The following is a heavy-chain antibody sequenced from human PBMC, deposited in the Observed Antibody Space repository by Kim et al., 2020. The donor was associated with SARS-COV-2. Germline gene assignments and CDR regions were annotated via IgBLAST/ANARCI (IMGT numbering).Heavy chain of an antibody. D-gene: IGHD3-10*01. CDR3: ARHPPDYGSGSYSYYYYGMDV. Sequence: GESLKISCKGSGYSFTSYWISWVRQMPGKGLEWMGRIDPSDSYTNYSPSFQGHVTISADKSISTAYLQWSSLKASDTAMYYCARHPPDYGSGSYSYYYYGMDVWGQGTTVTVSS. CDR2: IDPSDSYT. CDR1: GYSFTSYW. J-gene: IGHJ6*02. V-gene: IGHV5-10-1*01.